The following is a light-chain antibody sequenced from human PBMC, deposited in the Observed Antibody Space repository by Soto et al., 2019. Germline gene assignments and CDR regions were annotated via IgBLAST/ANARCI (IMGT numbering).Light chain of an antibody. CDR1: YSNIGTNF. CDR3: ATWDSTLKAVV. J-gene: IGLJ2*01. Sequence: QSVLTQSSSVSAAAGQKVTFSCSGSYSNIGTNFVSWFQHFPGSAPKLLIYDNSQRPSGIPDRFSGSRSGSSATLGITGLQTGDEADYYCATWDSTLKAVVFGGRTKLTVL. CDR2: DNS. V-gene: IGLV1-51*01.